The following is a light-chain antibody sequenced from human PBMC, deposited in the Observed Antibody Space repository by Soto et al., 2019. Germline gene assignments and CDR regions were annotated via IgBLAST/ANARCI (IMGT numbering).Light chain of an antibody. V-gene: IGKV1-33*01. CDR2: DAS. CDR3: QQDDSLPLT. Sequence: DIQMTQSPSSLSASVGDRVTIACQATQDIHSFLAWYQQKPGKAPKFLIFDASNLERGVPSRFSGSGSGTDFTFTISSLQPEDIATYFCQQDDSLPLTFGGGTKVEV. J-gene: IGKJ4*01. CDR1: QDIHSF.